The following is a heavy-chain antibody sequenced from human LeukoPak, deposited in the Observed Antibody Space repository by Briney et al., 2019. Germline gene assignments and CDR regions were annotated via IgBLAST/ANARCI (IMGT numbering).Heavy chain of an antibody. CDR2: ISGSGGST. J-gene: IGHJ4*02. CDR3: AREGLPVAGYYFDH. V-gene: IGHV3-23*01. D-gene: IGHD6-19*01. CDR1: GSTFSSYA. Sequence: PGGSLRLSCAASGSTFSSYAMSWVRQAPGKGLEWVSAISGSGGSTCYADSVKGRFTISRDNSKSTLYLQMNSLRADDTAVYYCAREGLPVAGYYFDHWGQGILVTVSS.